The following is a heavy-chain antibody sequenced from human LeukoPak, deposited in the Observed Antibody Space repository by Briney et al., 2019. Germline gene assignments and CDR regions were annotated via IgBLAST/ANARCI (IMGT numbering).Heavy chain of an antibody. CDR2: IYYSGST. CDR3: ARGKRWELHAFDI. J-gene: IGHJ3*02. V-gene: IGHV4-59*01. Sequence: PSETLSLTCTVSGGSISSYYWSWIRQPPGQGLEWIGYIYYSGSTNYNPSLKSRVTISVDTSKNQFSLKLSSVTAADTAVYYCARGKRWELHAFDIWGQGTMVTVSS. CDR1: GGSISSYY. D-gene: IGHD1-26*01.